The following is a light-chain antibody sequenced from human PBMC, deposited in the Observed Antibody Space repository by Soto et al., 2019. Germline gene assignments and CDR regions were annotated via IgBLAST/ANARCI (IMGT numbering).Light chain of an antibody. CDR3: AAWDDSFWV. V-gene: IGLV1-36*01. Sequence: QSVLTQPPSVSGAPGQRVTISCTGSSSNIGAWPVHWFQQLPGTAPKLLIYYDDLLPSGVSDRFSGSKSGTSASLAISGLQSEDEADYYCAAWDDSFWVFGGGTKLTVL. J-gene: IGLJ3*02. CDR2: YDD. CDR1: SSNIGAWP.